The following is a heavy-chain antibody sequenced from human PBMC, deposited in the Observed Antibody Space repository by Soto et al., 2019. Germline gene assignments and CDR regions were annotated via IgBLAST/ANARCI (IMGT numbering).Heavy chain of an antibody. D-gene: IGHD6-19*01. CDR1: GYTFTSYW. J-gene: IGHJ4*02. V-gene: IGHV5-51*01. CDR3: ARVSIAVSCWQGGY. CDR2: IYPGDSDT. Sequence: EVQLVPSGAEVKKPGESLKISCEGSGYTFTSYWIGWVRQMPGKGLEWMGMIYPGDSDTRYSPSFQGQVILSADKSISTGYLQWSTLKASDTAMYYCARVSIAVSCWQGGYWGQGTLVTVSS.